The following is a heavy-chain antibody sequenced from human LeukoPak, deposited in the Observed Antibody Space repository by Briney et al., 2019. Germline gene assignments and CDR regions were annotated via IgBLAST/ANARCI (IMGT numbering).Heavy chain of an antibody. J-gene: IGHJ4*02. CDR1: GFTFSSYW. V-gene: IGHV3-7*01. CDR2: IKQDGSEK. CDR3: ARRRYSGSSQHFDY. D-gene: IGHD1-26*01. Sequence: GGSLRLSCAASGFTFSSYWMHWVRQAPGKGLEWVANIKQDGSEKYYVDSVKGRFTISRDNAKNSLYLQMNSLRAEDTAVYYCARRRYSGSSQHFDYWGQGTLVTVSS.